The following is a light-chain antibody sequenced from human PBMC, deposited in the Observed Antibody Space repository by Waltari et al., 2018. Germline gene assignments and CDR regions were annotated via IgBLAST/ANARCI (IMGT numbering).Light chain of an antibody. CDR3: SSYAGRNSFNVL. J-gene: IGLJ2*01. V-gene: IGLV2-8*01. CDR1: TSDVGSYKY. Sequence: QSALTQPPSASGSPGQSVTISCTGTTSDVGSYKYVSWYQQHPGKAPKLLIYGVSERPSGVPGRFSGSKSGNTASLTVSGLQADDEADYYCSSYAGRNSFNVLFGGGTKLTVL. CDR2: GVS.